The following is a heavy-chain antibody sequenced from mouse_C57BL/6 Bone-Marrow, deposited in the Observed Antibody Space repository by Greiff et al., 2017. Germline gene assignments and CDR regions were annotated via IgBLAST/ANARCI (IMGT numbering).Heavy chain of an antibody. Sequence: QVTLKESGPGILQPSQTLSLTCSFSGFSLSTFGMGVGWIRQPSGKGLEWLAHIWWDDDKYYNPALKSRLTISKDTSKNQVFLKIANVDTADTATDYCVGIAGLRESGWCAYWGQGTRVTVSA. CDR3: VGIAGLRESGWCAY. CDR1: GFSLSTFGMG. D-gene: IGHD2-4*01. J-gene: IGHJ3*01. V-gene: IGHV8-8*01. CDR2: IWWDDDK.